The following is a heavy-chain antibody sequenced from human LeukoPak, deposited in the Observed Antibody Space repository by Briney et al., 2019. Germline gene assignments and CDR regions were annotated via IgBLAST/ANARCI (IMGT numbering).Heavy chain of an antibody. Sequence: GGSLRLSCAASGFTFSSYAMSWVRQAPGKGLEWVSGISTSGGSTYYADYVKGRFTISRDNSKKTLYLQMNSLRAEDTAVYYCAKDPFVFESGSYLIDYWGQGTLVTVSS. V-gene: IGHV3-23*01. CDR1: GFTFSSYA. CDR3: AKDPFVFESGSYLIDY. CDR2: ISTSGGST. D-gene: IGHD1-26*01. J-gene: IGHJ4*02.